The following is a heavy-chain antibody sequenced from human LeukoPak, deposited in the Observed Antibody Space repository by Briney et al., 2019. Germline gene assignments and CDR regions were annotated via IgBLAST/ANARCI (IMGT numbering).Heavy chain of an antibody. J-gene: IGHJ4*02. D-gene: IGHD3-16*02. Sequence: ASVMVSFKASGYTFTSYYMHWVRQAPGQGLEWMGIINPSGGSTSYAQKFQGRVTITADESTSTAYMELSSLRSEDTAVYYCARSSAVWGSYRWPAGYWGQGTLVTVSS. V-gene: IGHV1-46*01. CDR1: GYTFTSYY. CDR2: INPSGGST. CDR3: ARSSAVWGSYRWPAGY.